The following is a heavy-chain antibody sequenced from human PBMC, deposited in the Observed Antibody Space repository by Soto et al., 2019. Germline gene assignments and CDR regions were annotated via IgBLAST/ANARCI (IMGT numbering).Heavy chain of an antibody. D-gene: IGHD3-22*01. CDR2: ISDDGGNK. CDR3: AKGSSGYWYPHLDY. Sequence: HPGGSLRLSCAVSGFTFSSYGMHWVRQAPGKGLEWVAVISDDGGNKYYADSVKGRFTISRDNSKNTLYLQMNSLRAEDTAVFYCAKGSSGYWYPHLDYWGQGA. CDR1: GFTFSSYG. J-gene: IGHJ4*02. V-gene: IGHV3-30*19.